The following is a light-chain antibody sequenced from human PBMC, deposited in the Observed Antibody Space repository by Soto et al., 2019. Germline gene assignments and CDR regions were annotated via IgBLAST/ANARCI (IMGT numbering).Light chain of an antibody. CDR1: QSINNL. CDR2: DVS. V-gene: IGKV1-5*01. Sequence: QRAEYPNSVSASVVDRVNLTCRASQSINNLLAWYQQKPVKAPKFLIYDVSTLESGVPSRFSGSGSGTEFTLTLSCLQPDDFAPYYCQEPHSYPLTFAGGTKVDIK. CDR3: QEPHSYPLT. J-gene: IGKJ4*02.